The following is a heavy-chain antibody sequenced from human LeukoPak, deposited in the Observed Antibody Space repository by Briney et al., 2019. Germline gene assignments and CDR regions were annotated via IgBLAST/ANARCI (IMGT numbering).Heavy chain of an antibody. CDR2: ISGSGGST. CDR3: AKGRYYYDSSGYPPDY. Sequence: GGSLRLSCAASGFTFSSYAMSWVRRAPGKGLEWVSAISGSGGSTYYADSVKGRFTISRDNSKNTLYLQMNSLRAEDTAVYYCAKGRYYYDSSGYPPDYWGQGTLVTVSS. D-gene: IGHD3-22*01. V-gene: IGHV3-23*01. J-gene: IGHJ4*02. CDR1: GFTFSSYA.